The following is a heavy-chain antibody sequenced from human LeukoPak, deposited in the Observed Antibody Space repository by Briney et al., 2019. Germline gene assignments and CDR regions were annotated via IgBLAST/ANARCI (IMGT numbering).Heavy chain of an antibody. CDR1: GFTFSSYG. CDR2: ISYDGSNK. Sequence: PGRSLGLSCAASGFTFSSYGMHWVRQAPGKGLEWVAVISYDGSNKYYADSVKGRFTISRDNSKNTLYLQMNSLRAEDTAGYYCAKDLPGALDSWGKGNLFTLSS. CDR3: AKDLPGALDS. J-gene: IGHJ4*02. V-gene: IGHV3-30*18. D-gene: IGHD3-10*01.